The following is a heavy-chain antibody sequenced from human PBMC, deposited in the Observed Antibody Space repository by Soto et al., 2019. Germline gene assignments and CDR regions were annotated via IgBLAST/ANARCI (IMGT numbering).Heavy chain of an antibody. CDR1: GFTFSTYW. V-gene: IGHV3-74*01. J-gene: IGHJ4*02. CDR2: INSDGSST. D-gene: IGHD5-18*01. Sequence: EVHLVESGGGLVQPGGSLRLSCAASGFTFSTYWMHWVRQAPGKGLVWVSRINSDGSSTSYADSVKGRFTISRDNAKNPLYLQMNSLRAEDTAVYYCTRVGYSSGYGFWGQGTLVTVSS. CDR3: TRVGYSSGYGF.